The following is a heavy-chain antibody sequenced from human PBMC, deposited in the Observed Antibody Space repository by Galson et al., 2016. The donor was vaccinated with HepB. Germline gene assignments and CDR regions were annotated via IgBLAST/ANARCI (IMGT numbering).Heavy chain of an antibody. Sequence: SLRLSCAASGFNPSSYPMKWVRQAPGKGLEWVASVSYDGRKEFYADSVKGRFTVSRDNSKSTVYIQMDNLTVEDMAVYYCARARVGALDSWGLGTLVTVSS. D-gene: IGHD1-26*01. CDR3: ARARVGALDS. J-gene: IGHJ4*02. V-gene: IGHV3-30*04. CDR2: VSYDGRKE. CDR1: GFNPSSYP.